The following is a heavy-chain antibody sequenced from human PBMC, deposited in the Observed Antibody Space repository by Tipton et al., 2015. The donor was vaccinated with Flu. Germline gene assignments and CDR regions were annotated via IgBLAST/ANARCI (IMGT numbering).Heavy chain of an antibody. CDR3: ARNKGTGYEDF. CDR1: GASITNYY. D-gene: IGHD1-1*01. J-gene: IGHJ4*02. Sequence: LRLSCTVSGASITNYYWTWIRQPPGKPLEWIGYTSYSGNTNFNPSLRSRVSMSVDASKSQFSLKMTSLSAADTATYFCARNKGTGYEDFWGQGTLDTVSS. CDR2: TSYSGNT. V-gene: IGHV4-59*01.